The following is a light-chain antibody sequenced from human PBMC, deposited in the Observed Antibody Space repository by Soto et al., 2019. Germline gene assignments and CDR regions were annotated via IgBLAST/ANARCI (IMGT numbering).Light chain of an antibody. V-gene: IGLV2-11*01. CDR2: DVS. CDR1: SSDVGGYNY. J-gene: IGLJ1*01. CDR3: CSYAGSSSYV. Sequence: SALTQPRSVSGSPGQSVTISCTGTSSDVGGYNYVSWYQQHPVKAPKLMIYDVSKRPSGVPDRFSGSKSGNTASLTISGLQAEDEADYYCCSYAGSSSYVFGTGTKLTVL.